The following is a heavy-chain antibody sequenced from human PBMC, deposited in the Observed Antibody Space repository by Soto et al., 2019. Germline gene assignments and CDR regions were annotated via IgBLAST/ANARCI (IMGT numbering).Heavy chain of an antibody. CDR3: ASFLYGDYFDY. CDR2: ISHSGST. J-gene: IGHJ4*02. CDR1: GGSFSGYY. Sequence: TSETLSLTCXVYGGSFSGYYWSWIRQPPGKGLEWIGEISHSGSTNYNPSLKSRVTISVDTSKNQFSLKLSSVTAADTAVYYCASFLYGDYFDYWGQGTLVTVSS. V-gene: IGHV4-34*01. D-gene: IGHD4-17*01.